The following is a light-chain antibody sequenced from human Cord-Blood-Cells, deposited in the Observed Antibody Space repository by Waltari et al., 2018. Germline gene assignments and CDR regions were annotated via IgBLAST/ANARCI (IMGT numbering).Light chain of an antibody. J-gene: IGKJ4*01. CDR2: DAS. CDR1: QSVSSY. CDR3: QQRSNWPPALT. V-gene: IGKV3-11*01. Sequence: EIVLTHSPATLSLSPGERPTLSCRASQSVSSYLAWYQQKPGQAPRLLIYDASNRATGIPARFSGSGSGTDFTLTISSLEPEDFAVYYCQQRSNWPPALTFGGGTKVEIK.